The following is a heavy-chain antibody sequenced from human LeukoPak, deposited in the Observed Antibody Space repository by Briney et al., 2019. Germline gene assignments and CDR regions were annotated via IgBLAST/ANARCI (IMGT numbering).Heavy chain of an antibody. Sequence: SETLSLTCTVSGGSISSYYWSWIRQPAGKGLEWIGRIYTSGSTNYNPSPKSRVTISVDKSKNQFSLKLDSVTAADTAVYCCARDYDSRASSWGQGTLVTVSS. CDR1: GGSISSYY. D-gene: IGHD3-22*01. CDR3: ARDYDSRASS. V-gene: IGHV4-4*07. CDR2: IYTSGST. J-gene: IGHJ5*02.